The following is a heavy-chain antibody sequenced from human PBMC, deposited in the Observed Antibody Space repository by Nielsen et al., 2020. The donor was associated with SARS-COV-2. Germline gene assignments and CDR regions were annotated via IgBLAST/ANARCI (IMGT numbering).Heavy chain of an antibody. V-gene: IGHV3-13*01. J-gene: IGHJ4*02. CDR2: IGTGGDT. CDR1: GFTFNNYD. CDR3: AREGRNLPLDY. Sequence: GESLKISCAASGFTFNNYDMHWVRQATGKGLEWVSAIGTGGDTFYPGSVKGRFTISRDNGKNSLYLQMNSLRVKDTAVYYCAREGRNLPLDYWGQGTLVTVSS.